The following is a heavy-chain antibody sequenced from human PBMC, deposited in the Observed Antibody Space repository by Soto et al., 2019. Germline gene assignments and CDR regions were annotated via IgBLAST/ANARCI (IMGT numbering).Heavy chain of an antibody. CDR3: ARRWGTYFDF. CDR1: GCSISTYY. CDR2: IYYSGST. D-gene: IGHD7-27*01. V-gene: IGHV4-59*01. Sequence: QVQLQESGPGLVKPSETLSLTCTVSGCSISTYYWSWIRQPPGKGLEWIGYIYYSGSTDYDPSLTSGVTISGDPSKNQFSLKLSSVTAADTAVYYCARRWGTYFDFWGQGTLVTVSS. J-gene: IGHJ4*02.